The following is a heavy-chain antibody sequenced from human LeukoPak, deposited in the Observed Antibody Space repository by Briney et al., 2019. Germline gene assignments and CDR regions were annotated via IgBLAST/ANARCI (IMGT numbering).Heavy chain of an antibody. CDR2: IYTSGST. V-gene: IGHV4-61*02. CDR1: GGSISSGSYY. CDR3: ARDKYYDFWSGSLYNWFDP. J-gene: IGHJ5*02. D-gene: IGHD3-3*01. Sequence: SETLSLTCTVSGGSISSGSYYWSWIRQPAGKGLEWIGRIYTSGSTNYNPSLKSRVTISVDTSKNQFSLKLSSVTAADTAVYHCARDKYYDFWSGSLYNWFDPWGQGTLVTVSS.